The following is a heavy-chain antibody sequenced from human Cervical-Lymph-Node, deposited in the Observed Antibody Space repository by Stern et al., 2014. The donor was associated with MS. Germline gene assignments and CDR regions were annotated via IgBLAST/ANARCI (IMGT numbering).Heavy chain of an antibody. V-gene: IGHV1-69*01. CDR2: VIAIYGTT. D-gene: IGHD6-19*01. CDR3: ARGFSEYSRGWYDRSLDF. J-gene: IGHJ4*02. Sequence: VQLVQSGAEVKTPGSSVKVSCKISGGTFRGYAVSWVRQAPGQGLEWVGGVIAIYGTTNYPQKFQGRVTITPDPSTGTGSMQLSGLTSDDTAVYYCARGFSEYSRGWYDRSLDFWGQGTLVTVSS. CDR1: GGTFRGYA.